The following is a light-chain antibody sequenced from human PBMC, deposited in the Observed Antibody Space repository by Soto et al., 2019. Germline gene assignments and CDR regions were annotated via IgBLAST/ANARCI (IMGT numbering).Light chain of an antibody. Sequence: EILFTQSPGTLSLSPGERATLSCRASQSVSNNYLAWYQQKPGQAPRLLIYDASNRDTGIPARFSGSGSGTDFTLPISSLEPEDFAVYYCQQRSTWPLTFGGGTKVDIK. V-gene: IGKV3-11*01. CDR3: QQRSTWPLT. CDR2: DAS. CDR1: QSVSNNY. J-gene: IGKJ4*01.